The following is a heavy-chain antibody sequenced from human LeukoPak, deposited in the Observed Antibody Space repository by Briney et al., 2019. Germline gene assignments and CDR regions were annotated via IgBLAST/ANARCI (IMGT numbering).Heavy chain of an antibody. CDR2: ISYDGSNK. J-gene: IGHJ1*01. CDR3: ARDGFDTAISYLQH. D-gene: IGHD5-18*01. V-gene: IGHV3-30-3*01. CDR1: GFTFSSYP. Sequence: GGSLRLSCAASGFTFSSYPMHWVRQAPGKGLEWVAVISYDGSNKYYADSVKGRFTISRDNSKNTLYLQMNSLRAEDTAVYYCARDGFDTAISYLQHWGQGTLVTVSS.